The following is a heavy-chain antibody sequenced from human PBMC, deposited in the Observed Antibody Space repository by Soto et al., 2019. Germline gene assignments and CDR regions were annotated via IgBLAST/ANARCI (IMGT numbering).Heavy chain of an antibody. CDR2: IYNSGST. D-gene: IGHD3-10*01. V-gene: IGHV4-31*03. J-gene: IGHJ4*02. CDR1: GGSISSGGYY. CDR3: ARAKGRSFFDY. Sequence: SETLSLTCTVSGGSISSGGYYWSWIRQRPGKGLEWIGYIYNSGSTYYSSSLKSRLNISGDTSKNQFSLKLSSVTDADSAVYYCARAKGRSFFDYWGQGTLVTVSS.